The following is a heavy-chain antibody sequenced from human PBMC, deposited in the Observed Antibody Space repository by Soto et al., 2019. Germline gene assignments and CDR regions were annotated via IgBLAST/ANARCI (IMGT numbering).Heavy chain of an antibody. D-gene: IGHD2-2*01. Sequence: ASVKVSCKASGYTFTSYGISWVLQAPGQGLEWMGWISAYNGNTNYAQKLQGRVTMTTDTSTSTAYMELRSLRSDDTAVYYCARRDDCSSTSCYSLSNRFDPWGQGTLVTVSS. V-gene: IGHV1-18*04. CDR3: ARRDDCSSTSCYSLSNRFDP. CDR2: ISAYNGNT. CDR1: GYTFTSYG. J-gene: IGHJ5*02.